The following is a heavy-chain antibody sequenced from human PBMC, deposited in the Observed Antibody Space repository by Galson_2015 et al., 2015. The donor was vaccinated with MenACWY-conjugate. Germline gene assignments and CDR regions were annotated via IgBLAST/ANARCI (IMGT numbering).Heavy chain of an antibody. CDR2: ISGSGGST. Sequence: SLRLSCAASGFTFSSYAMSWVRQAPGKGLEWVSAISGSGGSTYYADSVKGRFTISRDNSKNTLYLQMNSLRAEDTAVYYCAKAERRYCSGGSCSITIRSTHMDVWGQGTTVTVSS. D-gene: IGHD2-15*01. CDR3: AKAERRYCSGGSCSITIRSTHMDV. J-gene: IGHJ6*02. CDR1: GFTFSSYA. V-gene: IGHV3-23*01.